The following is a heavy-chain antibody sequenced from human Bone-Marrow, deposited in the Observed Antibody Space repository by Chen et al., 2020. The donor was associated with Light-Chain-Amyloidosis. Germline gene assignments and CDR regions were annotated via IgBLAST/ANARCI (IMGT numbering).Heavy chain of an antibody. D-gene: IGHD3-9*01. CDR2: IYYSGHT. V-gene: IGHV4-59*01. CDR3: ARVSGLVLDH. CDR1: GGSLSNAY. Sequence: QVQLQESGPGLVKPSETLSHPCTVSGGSLSNAYWSWIRQPPGTGLEWMGWIYYSGHTNYNPSLESRVSISLDTSKNQFSRRLNSMTAADTAVYYWARVSGLVLDHWGQGTQVPVSS. J-gene: IGHJ4*02.